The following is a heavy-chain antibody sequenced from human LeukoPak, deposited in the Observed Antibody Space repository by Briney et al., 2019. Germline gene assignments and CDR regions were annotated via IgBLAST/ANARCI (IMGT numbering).Heavy chain of an antibody. CDR3: ARGHHHYGMDV. CDR1: DGSFSGYY. J-gene: IGHJ6*02. CDR2: INHSGST. Sequence: SETLSLTCAVYDGSFSGYYWSWIRESPGKGLEWIGEINHSGSTNYNPSLKSRVTILVDTSKNQFSLKLSSVTAADTAVYYCARGHHHYGMDVSGQGTTVTVSS. V-gene: IGHV4-34*01.